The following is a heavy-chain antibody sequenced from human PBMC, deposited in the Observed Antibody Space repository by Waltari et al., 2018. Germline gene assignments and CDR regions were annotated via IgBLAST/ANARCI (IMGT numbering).Heavy chain of an antibody. CDR2: ISPTLGTA. D-gene: IGHD3-3*01. V-gene: IGHV1-69*14. Sequence: QVQLVQSGAEVKKPGSSVKVSCKASGGTFSSYAISWVRQAPGQGLEWMGGISPTLGTANYAQKFQGRVTITADKSTSTAYMELSSLRSEDTAVYYCARGILSITIFCEYFDLWGRGTLVTVSS. CDR1: GGTFSSYA. J-gene: IGHJ2*01. CDR3: ARGILSITIFCEYFDL.